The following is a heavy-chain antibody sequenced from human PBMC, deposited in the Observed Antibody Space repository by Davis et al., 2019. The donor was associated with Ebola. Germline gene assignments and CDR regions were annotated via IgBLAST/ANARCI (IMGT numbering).Heavy chain of an antibody. V-gene: IGHV3-7*01. CDR3: ATTSLT. J-gene: IGHJ5*02. CDR2: IKEDGSEK. CDR1: GFTFRSYW. D-gene: IGHD1/OR15-1a*01. Sequence: GESLKISCAASGFTFRSYWMSWVRQAPGKGLEWVAKIKEDGSEKLEVDSVKGRFTISRDNAKSTLYLQMNSLRVEDTAVYYCATTSLTWGQGTLVTVSS.